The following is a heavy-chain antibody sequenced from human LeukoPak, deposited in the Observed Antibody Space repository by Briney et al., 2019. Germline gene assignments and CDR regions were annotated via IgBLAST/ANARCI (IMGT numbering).Heavy chain of an antibody. D-gene: IGHD3-10*01. CDR1: GFPFSSDA. CDR3: AKNLVVRGVNDYYYGMDV. Sequence: GGCFRLACAAYGFPFSSDAIGSVRQARGKGLECISPMSGRGGSTDDADSVTGRFTISRENSKNTLYLQMYSRRAADTAVYYCAKNLVVRGVNDYYYGMDVSGKRATGTASS. J-gene: IGHJ6*04. CDR2: MSGRGGST. V-gene: IGHV3-23*01.